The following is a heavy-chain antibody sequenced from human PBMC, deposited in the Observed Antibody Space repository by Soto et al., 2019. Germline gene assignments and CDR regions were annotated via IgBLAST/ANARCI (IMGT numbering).Heavy chain of an antibody. V-gene: IGHV4-34*01. CDR3: ARGGPTYNWIYVTGVYYYGMDV. Sequence: QVQLQQWGAGLLKPSETLSLTSAVYGGSFSGYYWSWIRQPPGKGLEWIGEINHSGSTNYNPSLKSRVTISVDTSKNQFSLKLSSVTAADTAVYYCARGGPTYNWIYVTGVYYYGMDVWGQGTTVTVSS. CDR2: INHSGST. CDR1: GGSFSGYY. J-gene: IGHJ6*02. D-gene: IGHD1-7*01.